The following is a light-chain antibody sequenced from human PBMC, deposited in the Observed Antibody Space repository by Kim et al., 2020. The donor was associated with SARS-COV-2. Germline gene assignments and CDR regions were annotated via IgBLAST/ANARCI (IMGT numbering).Light chain of an antibody. Sequence: TVTIACTGGSSNIGAGYDVHWYQQLPGTAPKLLMHANSNRPSGVPDRFSGSKSGTSASLAITGLQAEDEADYYCQSYDSRLTDSVFGGGTQLTVL. CDR1: SSNIGAGYD. CDR2: ANS. CDR3: QSYDSRLTDSV. V-gene: IGLV1-40*01. J-gene: IGLJ2*01.